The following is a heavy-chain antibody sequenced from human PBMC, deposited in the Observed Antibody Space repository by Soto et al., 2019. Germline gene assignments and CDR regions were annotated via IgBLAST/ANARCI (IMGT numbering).Heavy chain of an antibody. CDR3: AFYNWNWFDP. V-gene: IGHV4-31*03. J-gene: IGHJ5*02. CDR2: IYYTGTT. D-gene: IGHD1-20*01. CDR1: GGSISSGGYY. Sequence: PSETLSLTCTVSGGSISSGGYYCSWIRQHPGKGLEWIGYIYYTGTTYYNPSLKSRVNISVDTSRNQFSLKLSSVTAADTAVYFCAFYNWNWFDPWGQGTLVTVSS.